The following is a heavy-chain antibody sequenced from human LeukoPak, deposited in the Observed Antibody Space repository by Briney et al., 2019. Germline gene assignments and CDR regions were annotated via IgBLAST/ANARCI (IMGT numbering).Heavy chain of an antibody. Sequence: HPGGSLRLSFAASGFTFSSYAMSWVRQAPGKGLEWVSTISGSGGSTYYADSVKGRFTISRDNSKNTLYLQMNSLRAEDTAIYYCAKDIVTTRYNNWFDPWGQGTLVTVSS. J-gene: IGHJ5*02. CDR1: GFTFSSYA. CDR3: AKDIVTTRYNNWFDP. D-gene: IGHD5-12*01. CDR2: ISGSGGST. V-gene: IGHV3-23*01.